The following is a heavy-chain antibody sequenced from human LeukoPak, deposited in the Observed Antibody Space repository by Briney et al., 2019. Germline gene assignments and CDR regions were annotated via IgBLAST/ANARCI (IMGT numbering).Heavy chain of an antibody. J-gene: IGHJ4*02. V-gene: IGHV2-70*01. CDR3: ARYYGSGSYSKWGCDYYFDY. D-gene: IGHD3-10*01. Sequence: SGPTLVNPTQTLTLTCTFSGFSLSTSGMCVSWIRQPPGKALEWLALIDWDDDKYYSTSLKTRLTISKDTSKNQVVLTMTNMDPVDTATYYGARYYGSGSYSKWGCDYYFDYWGQGTLVTVSS. CDR1: GFSLSTSGMC. CDR2: IDWDDDK.